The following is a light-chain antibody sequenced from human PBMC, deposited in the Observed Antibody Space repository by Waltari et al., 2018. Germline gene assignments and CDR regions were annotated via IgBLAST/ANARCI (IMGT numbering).Light chain of an antibody. Sequence: QSDLTQPASVSGSPGQSITISCTGTSSDVRAYDYVSWYQQKPGKAPQLIIYEVRDRPPGVPNRFSCSTSGYTAFLTISCLQAGDEADYSCTSYTTSRTWVFGGGTKLTVL. CDR2: EVR. J-gene: IGLJ3*02. CDR1: SSDVRAYDY. CDR3: TSYTTSRTWV. V-gene: IGLV2-14*01.